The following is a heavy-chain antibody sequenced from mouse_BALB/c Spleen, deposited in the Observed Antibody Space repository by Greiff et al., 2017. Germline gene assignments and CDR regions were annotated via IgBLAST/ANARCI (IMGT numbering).Heavy chain of an antibody. CDR2: IDPANGNT. CDR1: GFNIKDTY. V-gene: IGHV14-3*02. J-gene: IGHJ2*01. D-gene: IGHD2-2*01. CDR3: ARGYEDDY. Sequence: EVQRVESGAELVKPGASVKLSCTASGFNIKDTYMHWVKQRPEQGLEWIGRIDPANGNTKYDPKFQGKATITADTSSNTAYLQLSSLTSEDTAVYYCARGYEDDYWGQGTTLKVSS.